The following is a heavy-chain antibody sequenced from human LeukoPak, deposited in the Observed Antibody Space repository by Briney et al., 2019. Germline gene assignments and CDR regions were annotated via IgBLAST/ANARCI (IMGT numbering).Heavy chain of an antibody. V-gene: IGHV3-15*01. CDR1: GFTFSNAW. CDR3: TTEDIVATPYFDY. J-gene: IGHJ4*02. CDR2: IKSKTDGGTA. Sequence: PGGSLRLSCAASGFTFSNAWMSWVRQAPGKGLEWVGRIKSKTDGGTADYAAPVKGRFTTSRDDSKNTLYLQMNSLKTEDTAVYYCTTEDIVATPYFDYWGQGTLVTVSS. D-gene: IGHD5-12*01.